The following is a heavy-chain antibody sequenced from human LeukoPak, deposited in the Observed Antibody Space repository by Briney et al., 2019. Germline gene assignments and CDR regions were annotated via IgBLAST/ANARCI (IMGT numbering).Heavy chain of an antibody. Sequence: GGSLRLSCAASGFTFSSYAMHWVRQAPGKGLEWVAVISYDGSNKYYADSVKGRFTISRDNSENTLNLQMNSLRAEDTATYHCVKVVRPATMDMFFDYWGRGTLVTVSS. V-gene: IGHV3-30-3*01. CDR2: ISYDGSNK. J-gene: IGHJ4*03. CDR1: GFTFSSYA. CDR3: VKVVRPATMDMFFDY. D-gene: IGHD2-2*01.